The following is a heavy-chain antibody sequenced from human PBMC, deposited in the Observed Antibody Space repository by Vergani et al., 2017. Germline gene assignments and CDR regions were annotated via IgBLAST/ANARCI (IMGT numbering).Heavy chain of an antibody. CDR1: GFTFSSYG. CDR3: AKKMSPRITMIVVVDRFDY. V-gene: IGHV3-33*06. CDR2: IWYDGSNK. Sequence: QVQLVESGGGVVQPGRSLRLSCAASGFTFSSYGMHWVRQAPGKGLEWVAVIWYDGSNKYYADSVKGRFTISRDNSKNTLYLQMNSLRAEDTAVYYCAKKMSPRITMIVVVDRFDYWGQGTLVTVSS. D-gene: IGHD3-22*01. J-gene: IGHJ4*02.